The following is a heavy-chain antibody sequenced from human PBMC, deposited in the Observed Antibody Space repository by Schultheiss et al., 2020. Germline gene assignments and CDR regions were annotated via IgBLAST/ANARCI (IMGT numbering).Heavy chain of an antibody. J-gene: IGHJ4*02. D-gene: IGHD4-17*01. CDR3: ARDRGYGDIDY. V-gene: IGHV4-59*01. CDR2: IYYSGST. Sequence: SETLSLTCTVSGGSISSYYWSWIRQPPGKGLEWIGYIYYSGSTYYNPSLKSRVTISVDTSKNQFSLKLSSVTAADTAVYYCARDRGYGDIDYWGQGTLVTVSS. CDR1: GGSISSYY.